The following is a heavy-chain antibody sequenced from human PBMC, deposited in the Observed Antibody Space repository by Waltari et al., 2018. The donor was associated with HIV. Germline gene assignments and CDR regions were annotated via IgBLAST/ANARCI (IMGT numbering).Heavy chain of an antibody. CDR3: ARMGLMMYAIGAFDI. V-gene: IGHV3-7*01. Sequence: EVQLVESGGGLVQRGGSLRLYCAASGFTFSLYWVGWVRQAPGKGLEWVANIKQDGSEKHYVDSVKGRFTISRDNAKKSLYLQMNSLRAEDTAVYYCARMGLMMYAIGAFDIWGQGTMVTVSS. J-gene: IGHJ3*02. CDR2: IKQDGSEK. D-gene: IGHD2-8*01. CDR1: GFTFSLYW.